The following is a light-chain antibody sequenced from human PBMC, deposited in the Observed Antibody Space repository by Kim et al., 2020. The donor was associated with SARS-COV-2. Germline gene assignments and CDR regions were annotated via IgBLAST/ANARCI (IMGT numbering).Light chain of an antibody. J-gene: IGKJ2*02. CDR2: GTS. Sequence: EIVMTQSPATLSVSPGERATLSCRASQSFGTNLAWYQQKPGQAPRLLLYGTSIRATGIPARFSGSGPGTEFTLTISSLQSEDFAVYYCQQYNNWPLPCTFGQGTRLEI. CDR3: QQYNNWPLPCT. V-gene: IGKV3-15*01. CDR1: QSFGTN.